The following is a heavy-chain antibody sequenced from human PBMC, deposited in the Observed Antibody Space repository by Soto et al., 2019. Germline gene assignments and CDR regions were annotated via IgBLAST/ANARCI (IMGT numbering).Heavy chain of an antibody. CDR3: ANSRGGPYYFDY. Sequence: PGGSLRLSCAASGFTFSDYYMSWIRQAPGKGLEWVSYISSSGYNTHYADSVKGRFTISRDNAKTSLYLQMNSLRAEDTAVYYCANSRGGPYYFDYWGQGTLVTVSS. V-gene: IGHV3-11*01. D-gene: IGHD3-16*01. CDR2: ISSSGYNT. CDR1: GFTFSDYY. J-gene: IGHJ4*02.